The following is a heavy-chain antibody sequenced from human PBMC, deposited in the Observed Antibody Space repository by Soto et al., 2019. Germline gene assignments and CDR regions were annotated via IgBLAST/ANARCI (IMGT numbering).Heavy chain of an antibody. Sequence: PGGSMRLSCAASGFTVSTYWMSWVRQAPGKGLEWVANINQDGSAKYYVDSVKGRFTISRDNVKNSLYLQMNSLKTEDTAVYYCTRLWWGSGGPPLDYWGQGTLVTVSS. J-gene: IGHJ4*02. CDR1: GFTVSTYW. D-gene: IGHD3-16*01. V-gene: IGHV3-7*03. CDR2: INQDGSAK. CDR3: TRLWWGSGGPPLDY.